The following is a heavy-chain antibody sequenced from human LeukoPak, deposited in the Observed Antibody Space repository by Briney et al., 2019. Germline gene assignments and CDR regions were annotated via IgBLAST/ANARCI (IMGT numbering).Heavy chain of an antibody. D-gene: IGHD6-6*01. CDR3: ARGSSGSDY. CDR1: GFTFSDTW. J-gene: IGHJ4*02. V-gene: IGHV3-74*01. CDR2: IRSDGSDT. Sequence: PGGSLRLSCAASGFTFSDTWMHWVRQAPGEGLVWVSRIRSDGSDTRYAESVKGRFTISRDNAKNTLYLQMNSLRAEDTAVYYCARGSSGSDYWGQGTLVTVSS.